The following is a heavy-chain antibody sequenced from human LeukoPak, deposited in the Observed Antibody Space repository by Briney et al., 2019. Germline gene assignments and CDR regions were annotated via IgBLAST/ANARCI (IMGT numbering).Heavy chain of an antibody. V-gene: IGHV4-4*02. D-gene: IGHD3-10*01. Sequence: SETLSLTCAVSGGSISSSNWWNWVRPPPGKVLEWIGEIHHSGRTNYNPPLKSRVTISVDKSKNQFSLKLSSVTAADTAVYYCARLRGFGADYYYYYMDVWGKGTTVTVSS. CDR2: IHHSGRT. CDR3: ARLRGFGADYYYYYMDV. J-gene: IGHJ6*03. CDR1: GGSISSSNW.